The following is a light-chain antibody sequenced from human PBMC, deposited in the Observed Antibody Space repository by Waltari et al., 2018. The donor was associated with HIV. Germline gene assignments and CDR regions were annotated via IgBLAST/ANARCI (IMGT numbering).Light chain of an antibody. J-gene: IGLJ3*02. CDR3: QAWDNNLAV. V-gene: IGLV3-1*01. Sequence: SYELTQPPSLSVSPGQTASITCSGDKLGENNSFWYQQKSGHATLLFMTQDNKRPSGILGRFSGSNSGNTATLTISGTQSMDEADYYCQAWDNNLAVFGGGTKLTVL. CDR1: KLGENN. CDR2: QDN.